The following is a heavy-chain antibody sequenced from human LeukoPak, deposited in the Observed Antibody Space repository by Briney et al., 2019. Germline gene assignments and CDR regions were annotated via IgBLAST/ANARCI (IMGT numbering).Heavy chain of an antibody. CDR1: GFTFSEAW. V-gene: IGHV3-74*01. J-gene: IGHJ4*02. Sequence: PGGSLRLSCAASGFTFSEAWMHWVRQAPGKGLVWVSCIKPDGSATGYADSVKGRFTISRDNAKNTLYLQVNSLRAEDTAVYYCATGHCSDAPCYARNYWGRGTLVTVSS. CDR3: ATGHCSDAPCYARNY. CDR2: IKPDGSAT. D-gene: IGHD2-15*01.